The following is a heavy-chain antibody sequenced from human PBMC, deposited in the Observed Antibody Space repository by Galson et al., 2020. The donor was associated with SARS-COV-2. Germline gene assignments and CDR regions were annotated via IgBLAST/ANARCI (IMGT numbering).Heavy chain of an antibody. CDR2: IIPIFGTA. D-gene: IGHD3-10*01. CDR1: GGTFSSYA. V-gene: IGHV1-69*13. J-gene: IGHJ5*02. Sequence: SVKVSCKASGGTFSSYAISWVRQAPGQGLEWMGGIIPIFGTANYAQKFQGRVTITADESTSTAYMELSSLRSEDTAVYYCARDPGDYYGSGSYYMTWGQGTLVTFSS. CDR3: ARDPGDYYGSGSYYMT.